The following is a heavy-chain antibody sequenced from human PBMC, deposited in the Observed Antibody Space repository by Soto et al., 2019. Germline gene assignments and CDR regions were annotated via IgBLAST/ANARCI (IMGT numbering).Heavy chain of an antibody. D-gene: IGHD3-9*01. CDR1: GYSFTSYW. Sequence: GESLKISCKGSGYSFTSYWISWVRQMPGKGLEWMGRIDPSDSYTNYSPSFQGHVTISADKSISTAYLQWSSLKASDTAMYYCARHLFFDDIFTGNEGFDPWRPGTLVTVSS. CDR3: ARHLFFDDIFTGNEGFDP. CDR2: IDPSDSYT. V-gene: IGHV5-10-1*01. J-gene: IGHJ5*02.